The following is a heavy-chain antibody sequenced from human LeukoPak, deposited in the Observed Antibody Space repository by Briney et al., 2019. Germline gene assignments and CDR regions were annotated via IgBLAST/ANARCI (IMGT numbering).Heavy chain of an antibody. V-gene: IGHV1-46*01. D-gene: IGHD2-21*02. CDR2: INPRGGST. Sequence: ASVKVSCKASGYAFTNYFMHWVRQAPGQGLEWMGIINPRGGSTGYAQKFQGRITMTTDMSTRTVYMELSSLESEDTAVYYCARRDCVGDCYSNWFDPWGQGTLVTVSS. CDR3: ARRDCVGDCYSNWFDP. J-gene: IGHJ5*02. CDR1: GYAFTNYF.